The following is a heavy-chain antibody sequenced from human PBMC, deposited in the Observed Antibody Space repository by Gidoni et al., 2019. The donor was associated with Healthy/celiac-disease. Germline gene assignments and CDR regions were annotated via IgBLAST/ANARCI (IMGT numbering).Heavy chain of an antibody. CDR1: GFTFSNAW. CDR2: IKSKTDGGTT. Sequence: EVQLVESGGGLVKPGGSLRLSCAASGFTFSNAWMSWVRQAPGKGLEWVGRIKSKTDGGTTDYAAPVKGRFTISRDDSKNTLYLQMNSLKTEDTAVYYCTTGRDRSGGYDNEGRDYWGQGTLVTVSS. D-gene: IGHD5-12*01. V-gene: IGHV3-15*01. J-gene: IGHJ4*02. CDR3: TTGRDRSGGYDNEGRDY.